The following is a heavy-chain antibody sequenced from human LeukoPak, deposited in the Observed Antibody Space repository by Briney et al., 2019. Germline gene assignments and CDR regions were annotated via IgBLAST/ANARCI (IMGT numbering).Heavy chain of an antibody. CDR2: ISASGGTT. CDR1: GFTFSSYA. D-gene: IGHD3-22*01. V-gene: IGHV3-23*01. CDR3: ARDSYYDSSGLDY. Sequence: PGGSLRLSCAASGFTFSSYAMSWVRQAPGKGLEWVSGISASGGTTYYADSVKGRFTISRDNSKNTLFLQMNSLRAEDTAVYYCARDSYYDSSGLDYWGQGTLVTVSS. J-gene: IGHJ4*02.